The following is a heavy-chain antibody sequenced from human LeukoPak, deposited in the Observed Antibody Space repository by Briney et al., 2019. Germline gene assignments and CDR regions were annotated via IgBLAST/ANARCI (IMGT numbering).Heavy chain of an antibody. J-gene: IGHJ3*02. CDR2: ISYDGSEK. CDR3: ARDEGPRLLWFGELKGYAFDI. V-gene: IGHV3-30-3*01. D-gene: IGHD3-10*01. Sequence: GGSLRLSCAASGFTFSSYAMSWVRQAPGTGLESVAVISYDGSEKYYADSVKGRFTISRDNSKNTLYLQMNSLRAEDTAVYYCARDEGPRLLWFGELKGYAFDIWGQGTMVTVSS. CDR1: GFTFSSYA.